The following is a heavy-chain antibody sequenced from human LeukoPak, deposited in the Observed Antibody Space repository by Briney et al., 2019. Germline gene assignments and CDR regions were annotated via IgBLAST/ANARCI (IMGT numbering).Heavy chain of an antibody. D-gene: IGHD3-3*01. Sequence: ASVKVSCKASGYTFTSYDINWVRQATGQGLEWMGWMNPNSGNTGYAQKFQGRVTITRNTSISTAYMELSSLRSEDTAVYYCARGFDFWSVSLTWYNWFDPWGQGTLVTVSS. V-gene: IGHV1-8*03. J-gene: IGHJ5*02. CDR3: ARGFDFWSVSLTWYNWFDP. CDR2: MNPNSGNT. CDR1: GYTFTSYD.